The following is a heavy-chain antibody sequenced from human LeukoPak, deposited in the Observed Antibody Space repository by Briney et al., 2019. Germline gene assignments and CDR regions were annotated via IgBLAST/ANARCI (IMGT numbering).Heavy chain of an antibody. CDR2: MYHSGYT. CDR1: GASITSGGYS. CDR3: ARASYLPSNDRSAPFDP. J-gene: IGHJ5*02. V-gene: IGHV4-30-2*01. D-gene: IGHD3-22*01. Sequence: PSETLSLTCTVSGASITSGGYSWTWIRQAPGKGLEWIGSMYHSGYTYYNPSLKSQATISVDRSQNQFSLRLSSVTAADTAVYYCARASYLPSNDRSAPFDPWGHGTLVTVSS.